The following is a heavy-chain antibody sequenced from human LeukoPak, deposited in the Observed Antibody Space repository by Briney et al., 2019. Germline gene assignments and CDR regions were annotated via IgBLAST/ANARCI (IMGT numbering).Heavy chain of an antibody. CDR2: ISSSGSTI. D-gene: IGHD4-17*01. CDR1: GFTFSSYE. V-gene: IGHV3-48*03. CDR3: ARDPQYYDYGPWFDP. J-gene: IGHJ5*02. Sequence: TGGSLRLSCAASGFTFSSYEMNWVRQAPGKGLEWVSYISSSGSTIYYADSVKGRFTISRDNAKNSLYLQMNSLRAEDTAVYYCARDPQYYDYGPWFDPWGQGTLVTVSS.